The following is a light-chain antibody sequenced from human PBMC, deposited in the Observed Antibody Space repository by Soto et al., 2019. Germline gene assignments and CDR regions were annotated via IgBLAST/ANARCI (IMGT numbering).Light chain of an antibody. Sequence: QSVLTQPASVSGSPGQSITISCTGTSSDVGGYNYVSWYQQHPGKAPKLMIYDVSNRPSGVSNRFSGSKSGNTASLTISGLQAEDEADYYCSSYTSSSTTLAVFGGGTKLTVL. V-gene: IGLV2-14*01. J-gene: IGLJ7*01. CDR1: SSDVGGYNY. CDR3: SSYTSSSTTLAV. CDR2: DVS.